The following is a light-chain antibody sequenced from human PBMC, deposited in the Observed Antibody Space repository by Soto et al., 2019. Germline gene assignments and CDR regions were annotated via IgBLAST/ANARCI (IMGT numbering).Light chain of an antibody. CDR2: AAS. J-gene: IGKJ4*01. V-gene: IGKV1-9*01. CDR3: QQLNDYPLT. Sequence: DIQLTQSPSFLSASVGDRVTITCRASQGISSYLAWYQQKPGKAPNLLIYAASTLQSGVPSRFSGSGSGTEFTLTISILQPEDFSTYYCQQLNDYPLTFGGGTKVEIK. CDR1: QGISSY.